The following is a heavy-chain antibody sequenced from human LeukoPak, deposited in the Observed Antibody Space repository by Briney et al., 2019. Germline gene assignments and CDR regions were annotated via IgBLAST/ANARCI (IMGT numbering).Heavy chain of an antibody. V-gene: IGHV1-18*01. CDR1: GYTFTSYG. D-gene: IGHD6-13*01. CDR3: ARATPGIAAAGAFDI. CDR2: ISAYNGNT. Sequence: ASVKVSCKASGYTFTSYGISWVQQAPGQGLEWMGWISAYNGNTNYAQKLQGRVTMTTDTSTSTAYMELRSLRSDDTAVYYCARATPGIAAAGAFDIWGQGTMVTVSS. J-gene: IGHJ3*02.